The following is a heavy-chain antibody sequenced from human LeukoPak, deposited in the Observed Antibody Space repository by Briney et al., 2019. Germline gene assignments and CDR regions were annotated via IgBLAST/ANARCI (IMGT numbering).Heavy chain of an antibody. CDR3: ASVEIQLWLSSYYYMDV. CDR1: GFTFSSYW. Sequence: GGSLRLSCAASGFTFSSYWMSWVRQAPGKGLEWVANIKQDGSEKYYVDSVKGRFTISRDNAKNSLYLQMNSLRAEDTAVYYCASVEIQLWLSSYYYMDVWGKGATVTVSS. CDR2: IKQDGSEK. J-gene: IGHJ6*03. V-gene: IGHV3-7*01. D-gene: IGHD5-18*01.